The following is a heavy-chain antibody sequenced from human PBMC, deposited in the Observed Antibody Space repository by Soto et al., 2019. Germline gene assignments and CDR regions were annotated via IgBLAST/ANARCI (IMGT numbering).Heavy chain of an antibody. D-gene: IGHD3-16*01. V-gene: IGHV3-30-3*01. J-gene: IGHJ4*02. CDR2: IAYDGINK. CDR3: GKALITSGGSQRSYFDY. CDR1: GFSFSRHA. Sequence: QVQLVESGGGVVQPGRSLRLSCAASGFSFSRHAMHWVRQAPGKGLEWVAVIAYDGINKYYAASVKGRFTISRDNSKDTLYLQMDSLRNEDTALYCCGKALITSGGSQRSYFDYWGQGAPVTVTS.